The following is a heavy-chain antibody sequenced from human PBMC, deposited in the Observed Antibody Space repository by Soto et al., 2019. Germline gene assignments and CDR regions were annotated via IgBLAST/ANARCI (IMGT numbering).Heavy chain of an antibody. J-gene: IGHJ4*02. Sequence: VQLLESGGGLVQPGGSLRLSCAASGFTFSTYAMNWVRQAPGKGLEWVSGISGSGDSTYYGESVKGQFTVSRDNSKNKLDLQMKSLRAEDTAVFYCAKERSSGWSFDYWGQGTLVTVSS. D-gene: IGHD6-19*01. CDR1: GFTFSTYA. CDR2: ISGSGDST. CDR3: AKERSSGWSFDY. V-gene: IGHV3-23*01.